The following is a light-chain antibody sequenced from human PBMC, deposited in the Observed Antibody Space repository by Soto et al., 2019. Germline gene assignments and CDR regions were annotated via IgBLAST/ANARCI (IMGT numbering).Light chain of an antibody. CDR2: KAS. Sequence: DIQMTQSPSPLSGSVGDRVTITCRASQTISSWLAWYQQKPGKAPKLPIYKASTLKSGVPSRFSGSGSGTEITLTISSLKPDDFATYYCQHYNSDSEAFGQGTKVDIK. CDR1: QTISSW. V-gene: IGKV1-5*03. CDR3: QHYNSDSEA. J-gene: IGKJ1*01.